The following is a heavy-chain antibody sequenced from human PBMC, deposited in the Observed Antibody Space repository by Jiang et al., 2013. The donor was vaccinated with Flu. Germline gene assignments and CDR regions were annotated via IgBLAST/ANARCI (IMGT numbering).Heavy chain of an antibody. D-gene: IGHD4-17*01. CDR2: IYYSGST. CDR1: GGSVSSSSYY. J-gene: IGHJ4*02. Sequence: GSGLVKPSETLSLTCTVSGGSVSSSSYYWGWIRQPPGKGLEWIGSIYYSGSTYYNPSLKSRVTISVDTSKNQFSLKLSSVTAADTAVYYCARRNDYGDYSHAFDYWGQGTLVTVSS. CDR3: ARRNDYGDYSHAFDY. V-gene: IGHV4-39*01.